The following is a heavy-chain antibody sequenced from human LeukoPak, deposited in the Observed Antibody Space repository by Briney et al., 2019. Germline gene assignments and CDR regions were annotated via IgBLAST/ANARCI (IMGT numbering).Heavy chain of an antibody. CDR2: IYYSGST. CDR1: GGSISSYY. Sequence: SETLSLTCTVSGGSISSYYWSWIRQPPGKGLEWIGYIYYSGSTNYNPSLKSRVTISVDTSKNQFSLKLSSVTAADTAVYYCARDLLYSSSSRSFDYWGQGTLVTVSS. CDR3: ARDLLYSSSSRSFDY. D-gene: IGHD6-6*01. V-gene: IGHV4-59*12. J-gene: IGHJ4*02.